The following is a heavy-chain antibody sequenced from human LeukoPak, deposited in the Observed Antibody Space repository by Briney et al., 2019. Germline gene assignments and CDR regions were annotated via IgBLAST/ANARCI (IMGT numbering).Heavy chain of an antibody. J-gene: IGHJ5*02. CDR1: GFTFSSYA. CDR3: ARDLDYDFWSGYTT. V-gene: IGHV3-21*01. CDR2: ISSSSSYI. Sequence: PGGSLRLSCAGSGFTFSSYAMSWVRQAPGKGLEWVSSISSSSSYIYYADSVKGRFTISRDNAKNSLYLQMNSLRAEDTAVYYCARDLDYDFWSGYTTWGQGTLVTVSS. D-gene: IGHD3-3*01.